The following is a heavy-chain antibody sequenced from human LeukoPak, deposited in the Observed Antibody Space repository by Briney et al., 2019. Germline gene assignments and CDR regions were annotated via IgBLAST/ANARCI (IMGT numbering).Heavy chain of an antibody. V-gene: IGHV3-23*01. D-gene: IGHD3-22*01. CDR1: GFTFSSYA. Sequence: PGGSLRLSCAASGFTFSSYAMSWVRQAPGKGLEWVSAISGSGGSTYYADSVKGRFTISRDNSKNTLYLQMNSLRAEDTAVYYCAKAGDYYDSSGYYYAVGYYFDYWGQGTLVTVSS. CDR3: AKAGDYYDSSGYYYAVGYYFDY. J-gene: IGHJ4*02. CDR2: ISGSGGST.